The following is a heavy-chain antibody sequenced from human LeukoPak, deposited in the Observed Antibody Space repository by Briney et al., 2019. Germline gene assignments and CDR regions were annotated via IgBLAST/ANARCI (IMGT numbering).Heavy chain of an antibody. V-gene: IGHV1-8*03. J-gene: IGHJ4*02. CDR3: ARSPGREPRLMRWLQGSPQEYYFDY. D-gene: IGHD5-24*01. CDR1: GYTFTSYD. CDR2: TNPNSGNT. Sequence: ASVKVSCNASGYTFTSYDINWVRQATGQGLEWMGWTNPNSGNTGYAQKFQGRVTITRNTSISTAYMELSSLGSEDTAVYYCARSPGREPRLMRWLQGSPQEYYFDYWGQGTLVTVSS.